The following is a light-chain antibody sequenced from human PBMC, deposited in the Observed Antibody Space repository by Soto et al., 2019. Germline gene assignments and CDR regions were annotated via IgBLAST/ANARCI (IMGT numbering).Light chain of an antibody. CDR1: SSVVGAYDF. J-gene: IGLJ1*01. V-gene: IGLV2-14*01. CDR3: SSYTTSSTRA. Sequence: QSVLTQPASVSGSPGQSITISCTGTSSVVGAYDFVSWYQQHPDKAPKLMIYEVIYRPSGVSNRFSGSKSVNTATLTISGLQAEDEGDYYCSSYTTSSTRAFGTGTKVTVL. CDR2: EVI.